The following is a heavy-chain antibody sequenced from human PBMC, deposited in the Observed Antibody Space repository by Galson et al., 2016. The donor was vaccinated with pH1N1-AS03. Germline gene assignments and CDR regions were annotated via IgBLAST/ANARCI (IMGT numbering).Heavy chain of an antibody. Sequence: SLRLSCAASGFTFSTYSMNWVRQAPGKGLEWVSSISGDGTYIYYADSVKGRFTISRDNAKNSLYLQMNSLRAEDTAVYYCAREISTGDYWGQGTLVTVSS. CDR1: GFTFSTYS. J-gene: IGHJ4*02. CDR2: ISGDGTYI. D-gene: IGHD2-2*01. CDR3: AREISTGDY. V-gene: IGHV3-21*01.